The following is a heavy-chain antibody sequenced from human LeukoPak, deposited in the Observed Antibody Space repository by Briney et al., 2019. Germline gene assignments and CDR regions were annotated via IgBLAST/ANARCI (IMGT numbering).Heavy chain of an antibody. D-gene: IGHD3-10*02. V-gene: IGHV3-48*03. Sequence: GGSLRLSCAASGFTFSSYEMNWVRQAPGKGLEWVSYISSSGSTIYYADSVKGRFTISRDSSTNTLYLQMNNLRPEDTAVYYCARDHTLLGYAFDVWGQGTMVTVSS. J-gene: IGHJ3*01. CDR3: ARDHTLLGYAFDV. CDR2: ISSSGSTI. CDR1: GFTFSSYE.